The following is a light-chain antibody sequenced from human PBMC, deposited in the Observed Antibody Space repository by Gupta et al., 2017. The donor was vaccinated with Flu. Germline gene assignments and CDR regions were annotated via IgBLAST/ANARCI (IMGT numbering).Light chain of an antibody. CDR3: QLSTA. CDR1: QSIRNF. CDR2: DVF. V-gene: IGKV3-11*01. J-gene: IGKJ4*01. Sequence: ELVLTQSPATLSLSPGERATLSCRASQSIRNFLAWYQQKPGQSPRLLIYDVFNRATGIPARFXGGXSGTDFXRTISSLEPEDSEGYYCQLSTAFGXGTKVEI.